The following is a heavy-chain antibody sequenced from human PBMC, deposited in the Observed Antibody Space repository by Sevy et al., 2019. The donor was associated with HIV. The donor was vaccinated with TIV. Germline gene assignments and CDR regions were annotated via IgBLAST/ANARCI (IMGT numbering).Heavy chain of an antibody. V-gene: IGHV3-30-3*01. J-gene: IGHJ4*02. CDR1: GFNFRTHA. D-gene: IGHD5-12*01. Sequence: GGSLRLSCAASGFNFRTHAMHWVRHAPGRGLEWVAVISYAGDTKYNTDSVKGRFTISRDNSKNTLFLQMNSLRPEDTAVYYCARDSGYSPYDYPGNYGGQGTLVTVSS. CDR2: ISYAGDTK. CDR3: ARDSGYSPYDYPGNY.